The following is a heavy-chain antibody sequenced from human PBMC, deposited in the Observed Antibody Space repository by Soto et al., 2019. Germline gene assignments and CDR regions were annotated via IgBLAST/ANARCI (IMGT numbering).Heavy chain of an antibody. Sequence: ASETLSLTCTVSGGSISSGGYYWSWIRQHPGKGLEWIGYIYYSGSTYYNPSLKSRVTISVDTSKNQFSLKLSSVTAADTAVYYFARDRRYYYGSGSYLVYNWFDPWGQGTLVTVSS. CDR2: IYYSGST. D-gene: IGHD3-10*01. CDR3: ARDRRYYYGSGSYLVYNWFDP. CDR1: GGSISSGGYY. J-gene: IGHJ5*02. V-gene: IGHV4-31*03.